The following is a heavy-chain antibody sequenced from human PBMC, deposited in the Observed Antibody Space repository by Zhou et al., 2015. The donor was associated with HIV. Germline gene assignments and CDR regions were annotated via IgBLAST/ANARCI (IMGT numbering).Heavy chain of an antibody. CDR2: IDPSTGGT. J-gene: IGHJ4*02. Sequence: QVQLVQSGAEVKRPGASMKVSCKASGYTFNAHYLHWVRQAPGQGLEWMGWIDPSTGGTNYAQKFQGRVTMTTNTSITTASMELRSLTSGDTAVYYCARDYSTAWSIDFWGREPWSPSPQ. V-gene: IGHV1-2*02. D-gene: IGHD2-21*01. CDR3: ARDYSTAWSIDF. CDR1: GYTFNAHY.